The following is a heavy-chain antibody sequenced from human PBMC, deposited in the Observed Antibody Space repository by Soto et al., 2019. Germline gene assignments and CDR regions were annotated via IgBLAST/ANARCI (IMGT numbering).Heavy chain of an antibody. CDR2: ISYDGSNK. D-gene: IGHD3-3*01. CDR1: GFTFSSYG. Sequence: QVQLVESGGGVVQPGRSLRLSCAASGFTFSSYGMHWVRQAPGKGLEWVAVISYDGSNKYYADSVKGRFTISRDNSKNTLYLQMNSLRAEDTAVYYCAKSALGLGCGVVIVHFDYGGQGTLVTVSS. V-gene: IGHV3-30*18. J-gene: IGHJ4*02. CDR3: AKSALGLGCGVVIVHFDY.